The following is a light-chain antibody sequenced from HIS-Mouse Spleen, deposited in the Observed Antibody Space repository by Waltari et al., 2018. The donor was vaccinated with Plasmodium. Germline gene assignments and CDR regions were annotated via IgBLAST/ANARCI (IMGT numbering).Light chain of an antibody. V-gene: IGKV1-13*02. Sequence: AIPLPQSPSSLSASVGHRVTITCRASQGIRSSLAWSQQKPVKAPKLLIYVASSLESGVPSRFSGSGSGTDFTLTISSLQPEDFATYYCQQFNSDPRTFGGGTKVEIK. J-gene: IGKJ4*01. CDR2: VAS. CDR1: QGIRSS. CDR3: QQFNSDPRT.